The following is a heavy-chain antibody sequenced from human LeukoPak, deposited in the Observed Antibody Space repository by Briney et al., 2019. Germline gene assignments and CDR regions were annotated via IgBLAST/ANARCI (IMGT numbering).Heavy chain of an antibody. CDR1: GESFSGYY. J-gene: IGHJ4*02. CDR3: ARGKYDSGGYYLDY. Sequence: SETLSLTCAVYGESFSGYYWSWIRQPPGKGLTWIGEINHSGIINYNPSLKSRVTISLDTSKSQFSLKLSPVTAADTAVYYCARGKYDSGGYYLDYWGQGTLVTVSS. V-gene: IGHV4-34*01. D-gene: IGHD3-22*01. CDR2: INHSGII.